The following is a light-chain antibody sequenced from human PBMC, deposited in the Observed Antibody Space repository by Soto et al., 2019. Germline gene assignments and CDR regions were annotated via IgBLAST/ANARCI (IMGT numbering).Light chain of an antibody. V-gene: IGKV1-5*03. J-gene: IGKJ3*01. Sequence: DIQMTQSPSTLSASVGDRVTITCRASQSISSWLAWYQQKPGKAPKLLIYKASSLESGVPSRFSDSGSGTEFTLTISSLQPDDFATYYCQQYNNYHTFGPGTKVDIK. CDR2: KAS. CDR3: QQYNNYHT. CDR1: QSISSW.